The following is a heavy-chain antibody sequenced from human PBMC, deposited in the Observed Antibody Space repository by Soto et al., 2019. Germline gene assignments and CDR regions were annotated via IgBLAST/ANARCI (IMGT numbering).Heavy chain of an antibody. V-gene: IGHV4-59*08. CDR2: IYSSGST. CDR3: ARHSPLFLYGSGPWDV. D-gene: IGHD3-10*01. Sequence: QVQLQESGPGLVRPSETLSLTCTVSGGSISNSYWSWIRQSPEKGLEWIGYIYSSGSTNYNPSLNSRVTISVDTSKNQFSLKLSSLSAADTAVYYCARHSPLFLYGSGPWDVWGQGTTVTVSS. CDR1: GGSISNSY. J-gene: IGHJ6*02.